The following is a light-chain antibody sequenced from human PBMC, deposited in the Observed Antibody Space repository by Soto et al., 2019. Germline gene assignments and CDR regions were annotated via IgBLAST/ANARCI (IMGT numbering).Light chain of an antibody. CDR3: QQYYSTPTWT. CDR2: WAS. J-gene: IGKJ1*01. V-gene: IGKV4-1*01. Sequence: DIVMTQSPDSLAVSLGERASINCRSSRSVIFTSNNKNYLAWYQQKPGQPPKLLIYWASTRESGVPDRFSGSGSGTDFTLTISSLQAEDVAVYYCQQYYSTPTWTFGQGTKVDIK. CDR1: RSVIFTSNNKNY.